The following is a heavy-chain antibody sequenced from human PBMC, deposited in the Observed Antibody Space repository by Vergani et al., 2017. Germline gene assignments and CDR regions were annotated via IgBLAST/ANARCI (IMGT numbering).Heavy chain of an antibody. V-gene: IGHV3-23*04. CDR2: ISGSGGRT. Sequence: EVQLVESGGGLVQPGGSLRLSCAASGFTFSSYAMSWVRQAPGKGLEWVSAISGSGGRTYYADSVKGRFTISRDNSKNTLYLQMNSLRAEDTAVYYCGKSQGGSGSYYNGVDYWGQGTLVTVSS. CDR1: GFTFSSYA. J-gene: IGHJ4*02. D-gene: IGHD3-10*01. CDR3: GKSQGGSGSYYNGVDY.